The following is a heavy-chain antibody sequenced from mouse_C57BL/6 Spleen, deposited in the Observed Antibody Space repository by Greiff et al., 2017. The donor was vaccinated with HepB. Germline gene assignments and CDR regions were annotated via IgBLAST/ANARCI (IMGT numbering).Heavy chain of an antibody. V-gene: IGHV1-76*01. D-gene: IGHD3-2*02. CDR1: GYTFTDYY. CDR2: IYPGSGNT. CDR3: ASEGSGYVDYYAMDY. J-gene: IGHJ4*01. Sequence: VQLQQSGAELVRPGASVKLSCKASGYTFTDYYINWVKQRPGQGLEWIARIYPGSGNTYYNEKFKGKATLTAEKSSSTAYMQLSSLTSEDSAVYFCASEGSGYVDYYAMDYWGQGTSVTVSS.